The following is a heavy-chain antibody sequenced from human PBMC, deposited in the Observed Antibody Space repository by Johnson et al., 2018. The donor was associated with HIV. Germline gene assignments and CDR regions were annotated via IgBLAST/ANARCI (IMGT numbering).Heavy chain of an antibody. V-gene: IGHV3-13*01. CDR3: AKAPSPRGAFDI. Sequence: VQLVESGGGLVQPGGSLRLSCAASGFTFSHYDMHWVRQVRGKGLQWVSAIGTIAGDTFYSASVKGRFTISRENAKDSLYLQMNSLRAGDTAVYYSAKAPSPRGAFDIWGQGTMVTVSS. CDR1: GFTFSHYD. CDR2: IGTIAGDT. J-gene: IGHJ3*02.